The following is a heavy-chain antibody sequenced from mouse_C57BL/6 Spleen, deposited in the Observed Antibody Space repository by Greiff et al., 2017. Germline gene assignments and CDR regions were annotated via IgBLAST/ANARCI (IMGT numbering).Heavy chain of an antibody. CDR3: ARRGTGTSDY. D-gene: IGHD4-1*01. V-gene: IGHV1-50*01. Sequence: QVQLQQSGAELVKPGASVKLSCKASGYTFTSYWMQWVKQRPGQGLEWIGEIDPSDSYTNYNQKFKGKATLTADTSSSTAYMQLSSLTSEDSAVYYCARRGTGTSDYWGQGTTLTVSS. J-gene: IGHJ2*01. CDR1: GYTFTSYW. CDR2: IDPSDSYT.